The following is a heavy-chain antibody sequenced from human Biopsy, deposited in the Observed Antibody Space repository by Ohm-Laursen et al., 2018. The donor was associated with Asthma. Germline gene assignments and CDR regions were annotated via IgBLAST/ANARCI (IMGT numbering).Heavy chain of an antibody. CDR1: GFNVNSYT. CDR2: VSHDDEYK. V-gene: IGHV3-30*04. J-gene: IGHJ5*02. CDR3: ARDRYGDYVGWFGP. Sequence: SLRLSCSASGFNVNSYTFSWVRQAPGKGLAWVSAVSHDDEYKDYTDSVKGRFTISRDNAKNSLYLQMNSLRAEDTAVYYCARDRYGDYVGWFGPWGQGTLVTVSS. D-gene: IGHD4-17*01.